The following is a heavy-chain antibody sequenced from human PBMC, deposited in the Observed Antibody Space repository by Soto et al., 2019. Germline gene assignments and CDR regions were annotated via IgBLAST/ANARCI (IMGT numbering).Heavy chain of an antibody. CDR1: GYIFTNYA. Sequence: GASVKVSCKASGYIFTNYAIHWVRQAPGQRLEWMGWINAGNGKTKYSQNFQGRVTITRDTSASIAYMEVNGLRSEDTAVYYCARSIVVVTALDYWGQGTLVTVSS. CDR3: ARSIVVVTALDY. CDR2: INAGNGKT. J-gene: IGHJ4*02. D-gene: IGHD2-21*02. V-gene: IGHV1-3*01.